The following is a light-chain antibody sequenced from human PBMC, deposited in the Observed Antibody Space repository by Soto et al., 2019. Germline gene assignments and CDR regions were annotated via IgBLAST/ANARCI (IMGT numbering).Light chain of an antibody. CDR3: CSFAGSYSYV. V-gene: IGLV2-11*01. Sequence: QSVLTQPRSVSGSPGQSVTISCTGTSSDVGRYDYVSWYQQYPGEAPKLIIYDVTERPSGVPDRFSGSKSGNTASLTISGLRAEDEAAYSCCSFAGSYSYVFGRGTKVTAL. J-gene: IGLJ1*01. CDR2: DVT. CDR1: SSDVGRYDY.